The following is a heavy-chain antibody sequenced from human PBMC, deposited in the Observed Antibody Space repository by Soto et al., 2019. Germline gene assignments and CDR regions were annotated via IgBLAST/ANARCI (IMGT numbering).Heavy chain of an antibody. D-gene: IGHD2-8*01. V-gene: IGHV3-30-3*01. J-gene: IGHJ6*02. CDR3: ARAPDIVLIRAYYYYGMDV. CDR1: GFTFSSYA. Sequence: GGSLRLSCAASGFTFSSYAMHWVRQAPGKGLEWVAVISYDGSNKYYADSVKGRFTISRDNSKNTPYVQMNSLRPEDTAVYYCARAPDIVLIRAYYYYGMDVWGQGTTVTVSS. CDR2: ISYDGSNK.